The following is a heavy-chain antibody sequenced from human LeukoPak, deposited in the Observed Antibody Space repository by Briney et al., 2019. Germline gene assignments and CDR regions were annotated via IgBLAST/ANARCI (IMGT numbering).Heavy chain of an antibody. Sequence: GGCLRLSCAASGFTFSSYAMSWVRQAPGKGLEWVSAISGSGGSTYYTDSVKGRFTISRDNAKNSLDLQMNSLRAEDTAVYYCARVRAASDYWGQGTLVTVSS. CDR3: ARVRAASDY. CDR1: GFTFSSYA. J-gene: IGHJ4*02. CDR2: ISGSGGST. D-gene: IGHD5-18*01. V-gene: IGHV3-23*01.